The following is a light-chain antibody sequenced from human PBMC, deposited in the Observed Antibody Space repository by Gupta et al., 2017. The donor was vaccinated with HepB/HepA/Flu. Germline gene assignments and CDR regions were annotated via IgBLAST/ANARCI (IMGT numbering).Light chain of an antibody. J-gene: IGKJ3*01. CDR1: QSISSW. V-gene: IGKV1-5*03. CDR3: QHLFT. CDR2: KAS. Sequence: LSASLGDRVTIPCRASQSISSWLAWYQQKPGKAPKLLIYKASSLESGVPSRFSGSGSGTEFTLTISSLQPDDFATYYCQHLFTFGPGTKVDIK.